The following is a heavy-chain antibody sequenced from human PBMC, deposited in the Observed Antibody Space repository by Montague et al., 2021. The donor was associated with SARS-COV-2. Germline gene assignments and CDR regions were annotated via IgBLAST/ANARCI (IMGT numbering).Heavy chain of an antibody. CDR1: GGSISSGGYY. CDR2: IYYSGST. CDR3: ARARITMIVVVNAFDI. V-gene: IGHV4-31*03. J-gene: IGHJ3*02. D-gene: IGHD3-22*01. Sequence: TLSLTCTVSGGSISSGGYYWSWIRQHPGKGLEWIGYIYYSGSTYYNPSLKSRVTLSVDTSKNQFSLKLSSVPTADTAVYYCARARITMIVVVNAFDIWGQGTLVPASS.